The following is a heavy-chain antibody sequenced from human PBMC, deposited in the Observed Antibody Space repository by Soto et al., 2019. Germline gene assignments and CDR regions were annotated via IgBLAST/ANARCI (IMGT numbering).Heavy chain of an antibody. J-gene: IGHJ6*02. Sequence: SQTKSLPYAVSEGXIGSLNCRRWVRQTPGKGLEWIGEIYHSGSTNYNPSLKSRVTISVDKSKNQFSLKLSSVTAADTAVYYCARDKGGYYYGSGSYLPQILDVMEVWGQGTTVIVSS. V-gene: IGHV4-4*02. CDR1: EGXIGSLNC. CDR2: IYHSGST. CDR3: ARDKGGYYYGSGSYLPQILDVMEV. D-gene: IGHD3-10*01.